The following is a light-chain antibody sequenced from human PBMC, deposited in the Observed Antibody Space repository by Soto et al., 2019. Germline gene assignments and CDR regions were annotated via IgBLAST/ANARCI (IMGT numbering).Light chain of an antibody. CDR3: MQSTKLPPT. CDR2: EVS. Sequence: DVVMTQTPLSLSVAPGQPASISCKSSQSLLHITGETFLFWYLQKPGQSPQLLIYEVSTRVSGVPDRFSGSGSGKDFTLEISRVETDDVGIYYCMQSTKLPPTFGQGTRLEXK. J-gene: IGKJ5*01. CDR1: QSLLHITGETF. V-gene: IGKV2D-29*02.